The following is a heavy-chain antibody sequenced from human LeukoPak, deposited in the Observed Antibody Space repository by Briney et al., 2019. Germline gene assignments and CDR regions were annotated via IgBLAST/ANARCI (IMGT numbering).Heavy chain of an antibody. D-gene: IGHD1-26*01. CDR2: IIPIFGTA. CDR1: GGTFSSYA. CDR3: ASGGYYDAFDI. Sequence: ASVKVSCKASGGTFSSYAISWVRQAPGQGLEWMGGIIPIFGTANYAQKFQGRVTITADESTSTAYMELSSLRSEDTAVYYCASGGYYDAFDIWGQGTMVTVSS. V-gene: IGHV1-69*13. J-gene: IGHJ3*02.